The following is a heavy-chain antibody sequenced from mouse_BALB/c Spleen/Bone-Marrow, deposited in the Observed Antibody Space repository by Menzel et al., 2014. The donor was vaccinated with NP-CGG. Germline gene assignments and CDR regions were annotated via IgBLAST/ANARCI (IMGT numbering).Heavy chain of an antibody. D-gene: IGHD2-1*01. CDR3: ARGYGNYRDWFAY. CDR1: GDSITSGY. CDR2: ISYSDST. Sequence: EVQLQESGPSLVKPSQTLSLTCSVTGDSITSGYWNWIRKFPGNKLEYMGYISYSDSTYYNPSLKSRISITRDTSKNQYYLQLNSVTTEDTATYYCARGYGNYRDWFAYWGQGTLVTVSA. J-gene: IGHJ3*01. V-gene: IGHV3-8*02.